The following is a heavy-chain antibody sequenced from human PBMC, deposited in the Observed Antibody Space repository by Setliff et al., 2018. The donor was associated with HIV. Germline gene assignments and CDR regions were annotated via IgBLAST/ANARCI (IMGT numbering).Heavy chain of an antibody. V-gene: IGHV1-18*01. CDR2: VSGYNGNA. CDR1: GYNFNSYG. CDR3: ARGALGGYFDY. J-gene: IGHJ4*02. D-gene: IGHD3-16*01. Sequence: ASVKVSCKASGYNFNSYGLNWVRQAPGHGLEWMGRVSGYNGNANYAQKFQGRVTMTIDTSTTAAYMELRSLSSDDTAVYYCARGALGGYFDYWGPGTLVTVSS.